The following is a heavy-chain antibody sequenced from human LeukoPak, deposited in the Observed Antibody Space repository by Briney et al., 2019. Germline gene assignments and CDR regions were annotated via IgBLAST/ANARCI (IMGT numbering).Heavy chain of an antibody. Sequence: PGGSLRLSRAASGFTFSDYHMSWIRQAPGKGLEWVSYMSNSGTTVYHADSVKGRFTISRDNAKKSLYLQMNSLRAEDTAVYYCATRGTYHDYWGQGTLVTVSS. CDR1: GFTFSDYH. CDR2: MSNSGTTV. CDR3: ATRGTYHDY. V-gene: IGHV3-11*01. D-gene: IGHD3-16*02. J-gene: IGHJ4*02.